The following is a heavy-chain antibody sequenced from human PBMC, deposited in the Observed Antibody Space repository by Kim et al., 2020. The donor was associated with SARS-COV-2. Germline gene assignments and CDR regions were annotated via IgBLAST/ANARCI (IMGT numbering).Heavy chain of an antibody. CDR2: IA. J-gene: IGHJ4*02. V-gene: IGHV1-69*02. CDR3: APHVPTGTDY. D-gene: IGHD4-17*01. Sequence: IANYAQKFQGRVTITAEKSTSTAYMELSSLRSEDTAVYYCAPHVPTGTDYWGQGTLVTVSS.